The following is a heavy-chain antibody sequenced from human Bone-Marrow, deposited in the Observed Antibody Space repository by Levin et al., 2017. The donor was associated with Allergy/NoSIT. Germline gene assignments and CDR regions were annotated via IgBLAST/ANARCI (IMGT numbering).Heavy chain of an antibody. Sequence: PSETLSLTCAVSGGSISSSNWWSWVRQPPGKGLEWIGEIYHSGSTNYNPSLKSRVTISVDKSKNQFSLKLSSVTAADTAVYYCARDREDGYNYVGWFDPWGQGTLVTVSS. CDR2: IYHSGST. CDR3: ARDREDGYNYVGWFDP. J-gene: IGHJ5*02. CDR1: GGSISSSNW. V-gene: IGHV4-4*02. D-gene: IGHD5-24*01.